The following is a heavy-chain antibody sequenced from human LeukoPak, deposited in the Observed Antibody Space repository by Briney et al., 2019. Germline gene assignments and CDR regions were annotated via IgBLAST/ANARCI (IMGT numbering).Heavy chain of an antibody. J-gene: IGHJ5*01. CDR3: ARDRAVTQVWVEFDS. V-gene: IGHV3-66*03. CDR2: IRDSGAT. CDR1: GFSVSNYY. Sequence: EGSLRLSCAGSGFSVSNYYMNWVRQAPGKGLEWVSLIRDSGATFYADSVKGRFTISRDNSKNTIYLQMNRLRVEDTAVYFCARDRAVTQVWVEFDSWGQGTQVTVSS. D-gene: IGHD3-16*01.